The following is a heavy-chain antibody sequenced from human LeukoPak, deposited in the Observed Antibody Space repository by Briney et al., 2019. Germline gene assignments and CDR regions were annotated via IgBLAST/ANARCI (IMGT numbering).Heavy chain of an antibody. CDR2: IYTSGST. D-gene: IGHD6-19*01. Sequence: SETLSLTCKVSGASISSFYWGWIRQPAGKGLEWIGRIYTSGSTNYNPSLKSRVSMSVDTSKNQFSLKLSSVTAADTAVYYCARGKVVAGTPGQNSWDSWGQGTLVTVSS. CDR3: ARGKVVAGTPGQNSWDS. V-gene: IGHV4-4*07. CDR1: GASISSFY. J-gene: IGHJ4*02.